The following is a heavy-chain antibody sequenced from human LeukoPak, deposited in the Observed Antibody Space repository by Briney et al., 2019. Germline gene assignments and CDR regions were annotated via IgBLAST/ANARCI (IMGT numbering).Heavy chain of an antibody. Sequence: SGPTLVKPTQTLTLTCTFSGFSLSTRGVGVGWIRQPPGKALECLALIYWDDDKRYSPSLKTRLTISKDTSKNQVVLTMTNMDPVDTATYYCARSSITIFGVVIIPDAFDIWGQGTMVTVS. D-gene: IGHD3-3*01. CDR2: IYWDDDK. CDR3: ARSSITIFGVVIIPDAFDI. V-gene: IGHV2-5*02. J-gene: IGHJ3*02. CDR1: GFSLSTRGVG.